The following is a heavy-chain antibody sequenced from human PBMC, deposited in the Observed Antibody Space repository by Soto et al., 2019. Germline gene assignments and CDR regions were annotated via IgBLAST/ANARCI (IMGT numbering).Heavy chain of an antibody. CDR1: GGSISSGGYY. D-gene: IGHD6-6*01. CDR3: ARSHGGIEARPSRRYFDY. J-gene: IGHJ4*02. CDR2: IYYSGST. Sequence: SETLSLTCTVSGGSISSGGYYWSWIRQHPGKGLEWIGYIYYSGSTYYNPSLKSRVTISVDTSKNQFSLKLSSVTAADTAVYYCARSHGGIEARPSRRYFDYWGQGTLVTVYS. V-gene: IGHV4-31*03.